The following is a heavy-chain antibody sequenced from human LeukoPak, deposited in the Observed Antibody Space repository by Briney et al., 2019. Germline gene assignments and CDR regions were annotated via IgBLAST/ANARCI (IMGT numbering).Heavy chain of an antibody. CDR2: IKSDGSST. CDR3: ARGSGPFGY. V-gene: IGHV3-74*01. Sequence: RGGSLRLSCAASGFTFSSYWIHWVRHAPGKGLVWVSRIKSDGSSTTYADSVKGRFTISRDNAKNTLYLQMDSLRAEDTAVYYCARGSGPFGYWGQGTLVTVSS. D-gene: IGHD6-19*01. J-gene: IGHJ4*02. CDR1: GFTFSSYW.